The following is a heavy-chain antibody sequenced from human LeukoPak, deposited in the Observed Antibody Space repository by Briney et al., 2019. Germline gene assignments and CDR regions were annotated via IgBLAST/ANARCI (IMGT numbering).Heavy chain of an antibody. CDR2: INPNSGGT. CDR1: GYTFTGYY. Sequence: EASVKVSCKASGYTFTGYYMHWVRQAPGQGLEWMGWINPNSGGTSYAQKFQGRVTMTRDTSISTAYMELSRLRSDDTAVYYCARDGEPPATWFDPWGQGTLVTVSS. D-gene: IGHD1-14*01. V-gene: IGHV1-2*02. J-gene: IGHJ5*02. CDR3: ARDGEPPATWFDP.